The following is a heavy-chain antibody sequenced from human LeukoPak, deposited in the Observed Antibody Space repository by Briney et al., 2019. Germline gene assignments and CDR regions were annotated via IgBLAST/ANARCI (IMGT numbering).Heavy chain of an antibody. Sequence: EASVKVSCKASGYTFTSYGISWVRQAPGQGLEWMGWISAYNGNTNYAQKLQGRVTMTTDTSTSTAYMELRSLRSDDTAVYYCARVYYSSSYDYWYFDLWGRGTLVTVSS. CDR1: GYTFTSYG. V-gene: IGHV1-18*01. J-gene: IGHJ2*01. CDR3: ARVYYSSSYDYWYFDL. CDR2: ISAYNGNT. D-gene: IGHD6-13*01.